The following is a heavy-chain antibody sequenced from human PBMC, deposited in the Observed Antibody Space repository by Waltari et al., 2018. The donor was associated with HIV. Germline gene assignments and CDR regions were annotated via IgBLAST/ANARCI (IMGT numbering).Heavy chain of an antibody. CDR2: INREGSST. V-gene: IGHV3-74*01. CDR1: GFTFSNYW. D-gene: IGHD6-13*01. Sequence: EVQLVESGGGLVQPGGSLRLSCAASGFTFSNYWMHWVRQAAGKGLVWVSRINREGSSTTYADSEKGRFTISRDNAKNTLYMQMNSLRAEDTALYYCVRGSSSWNGVDFWGRGTLVTVSS. J-gene: IGHJ4*02. CDR3: VRGSSSWNGVDF.